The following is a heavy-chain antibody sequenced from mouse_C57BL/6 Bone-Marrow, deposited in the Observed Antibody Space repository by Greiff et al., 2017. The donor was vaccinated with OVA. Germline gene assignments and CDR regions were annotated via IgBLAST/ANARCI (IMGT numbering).Heavy chain of an antibody. CDR1: GYTFTSYW. D-gene: IGHD1-1*01. J-gene: IGHJ4*01. V-gene: IGHV1-7*01. CDR2: INPSSGYT. Sequence: QVQLQQSGAELAKPGASVKLSCKASGYTFTSYWMHWVKQRPGQGLEWIGYINPSSGYTKYNQKFKDKATLTVDKSSSTAYMQLSSLTSEDSAVYYCARWKGLLRSFNAMDYWGQGTSVTVSS. CDR3: ARWKGLLRSFNAMDY.